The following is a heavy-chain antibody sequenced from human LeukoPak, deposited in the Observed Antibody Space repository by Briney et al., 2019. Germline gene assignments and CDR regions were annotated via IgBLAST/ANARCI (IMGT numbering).Heavy chain of an antibody. CDR1: GYTFTSYG. J-gene: IGHJ6*02. CDR2: ISAYNGNT. Sequence: ASVTVSCKASGYTFTSYGISWVRPAPGQGLAWMGWISAYNGNTNYAQKLQGRVTMTTDTSTSTAYMELRSLRSDDTAVYYCARAGRVPDYYYGMDVWGQGTTVTVSS. V-gene: IGHV1-18*01. CDR3: ARAGRVPDYYYGMDV.